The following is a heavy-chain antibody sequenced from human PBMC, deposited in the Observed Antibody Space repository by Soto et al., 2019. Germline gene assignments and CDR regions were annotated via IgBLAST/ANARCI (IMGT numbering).Heavy chain of an antibody. V-gene: IGHV3-48*01. CDR2: ISSSSSTI. Sequence: GGSLRLSCAAPGFTFSSYSMTWARQAPGKGLEWVSYISSSSSTIYYEDSVKGRFTISRDNAKNSLYLQMNSLRAEDTAVYYCASDYYYYYMDVWGKGTTVTVSS. CDR1: GFTFSSYS. CDR3: ASDYYYYYMDV. J-gene: IGHJ6*03.